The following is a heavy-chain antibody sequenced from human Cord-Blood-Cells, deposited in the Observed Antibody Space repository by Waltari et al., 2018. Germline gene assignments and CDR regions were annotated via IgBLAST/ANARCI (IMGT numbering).Heavy chain of an antibody. CDR2: INPNSGGT. Sequence: QVQLVQSGAEVKKPGASVKVSCKASGYIFTGSYMNLVRQAPGQGLEWMGWINPNSGGTNYAQKFQGRVTKTRDTSNSTAYMELSRLRSDDTAVYYCARLRSGSYYNVAFDIWGQGTMVTVSS. CDR1: GYIFTGSY. CDR3: ARLRSGSYYNVAFDI. J-gene: IGHJ3*02. V-gene: IGHV1-2*02. D-gene: IGHD3-10*01.